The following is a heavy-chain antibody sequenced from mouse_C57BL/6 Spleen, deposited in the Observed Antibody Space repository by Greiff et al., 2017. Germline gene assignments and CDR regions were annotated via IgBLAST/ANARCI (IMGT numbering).Heavy chain of an antibody. J-gene: IGHJ2*01. V-gene: IGHV3-1*01. CDR1: GYSITSGYD. Sequence: DVQLQESGPGMVKPSQSLSLTCTVTGYSITSGYDWHWIRHFPGNKLEWMGYISYSGSTNYNPTLKSRISITHDTSKNHFFLKLNSVTTEDTATYYCAREGDYYFDYWGQGTTLTVSS. CDR2: ISYSGST. CDR3: AREGDYYFDY.